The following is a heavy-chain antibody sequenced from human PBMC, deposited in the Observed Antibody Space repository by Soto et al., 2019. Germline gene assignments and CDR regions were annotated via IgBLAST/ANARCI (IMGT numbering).Heavy chain of an antibody. CDR2: INPNSGGT. Sequence: GASVKVSCKASGYTFTGYYMHWVRQAPGQGLEWMGWINPNSGGTNYAQKIQGWVTMTRDTSISTAYMDLSRLRSDDTAVYYCAVGIAAAAPSQRRIDYYYYMDVWGKGTTVTVSS. V-gene: IGHV1-2*04. J-gene: IGHJ6*03. D-gene: IGHD6-13*01. CDR3: AVGIAAAAPSQRRIDYYYYMDV. CDR1: GYTFTGYY.